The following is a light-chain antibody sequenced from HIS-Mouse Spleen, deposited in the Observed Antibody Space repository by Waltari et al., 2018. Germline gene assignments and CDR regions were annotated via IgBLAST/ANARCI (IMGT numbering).Light chain of an antibody. CDR2: EVS. Sequence: QSALTQPPSASGSPGQSVTIPCPGTSRDVGGSNYVPWYQQPPGKAPKLKIYEVSKRPSGVPDRFSGSKSGNPASLTVSGLQAEDEADYYCSSYAGSNNLVFGGGTKLTVL. CDR1: SRDVGGSNY. J-gene: IGLJ2*01. CDR3: SSYAGSNNLV. V-gene: IGLV2-8*01.